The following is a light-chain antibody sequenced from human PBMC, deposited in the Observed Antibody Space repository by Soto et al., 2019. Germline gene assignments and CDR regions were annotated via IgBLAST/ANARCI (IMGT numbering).Light chain of an antibody. Sequence: DIQMTQSPSTLSASVGDRVTITCLASQSISAWLAWYQQKPGKAPKLLIYKASSLESGVPSRFSGSGSGTEFTLTISSLQPDDFATYYCQQYNNYGSWTFGQGTKVEIK. V-gene: IGKV1-5*03. CDR3: QQYNNYGSWT. CDR1: QSISAW. CDR2: KAS. J-gene: IGKJ1*01.